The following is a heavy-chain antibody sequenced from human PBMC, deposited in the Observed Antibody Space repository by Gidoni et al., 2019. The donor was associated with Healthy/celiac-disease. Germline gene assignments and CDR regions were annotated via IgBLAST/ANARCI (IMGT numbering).Heavy chain of an antibody. Sequence: EVQLVESGGGLVQPGGSLSLSCAASRFTAGSNYMSWVRQAPGKGLEWVSVIYRGGSTYYADSVKGRFTISRDNSKNTMYLQMNSLRAEDTAVYYCATEGHYCSGGSCYSFWGQGTLVTVSS. D-gene: IGHD2-15*01. CDR3: ATEGHYCSGGSCYSF. J-gene: IGHJ4*02. CDR2: IYRGGST. CDR1: RFTAGSNY. V-gene: IGHV3-66*01.